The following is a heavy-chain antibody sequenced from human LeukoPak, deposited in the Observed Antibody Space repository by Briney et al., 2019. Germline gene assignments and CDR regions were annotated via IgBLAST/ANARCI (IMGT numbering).Heavy chain of an antibody. D-gene: IGHD3-16*02. CDR3: ARHFIGAGNWFGP. CDR2: IYYSGST. CDR1: GGSISSYY. Sequence: SETLSLTCTVSGGSISSYYWSWIRQPPGEGLEWIGHIYYSGSTNYNPSLKSRVTISIDTSKNQFSLKLSSVTPADTAVYYCARHFIGAGNWFGPWGQGTLVTVSS. V-gene: IGHV4-59*01. J-gene: IGHJ5*02.